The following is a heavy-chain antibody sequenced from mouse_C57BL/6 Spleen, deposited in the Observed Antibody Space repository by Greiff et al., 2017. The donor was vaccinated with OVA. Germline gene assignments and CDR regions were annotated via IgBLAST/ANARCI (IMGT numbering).Heavy chain of an antibody. CDR1: GYSITSGYY. CDR2: ISYDGSY. Sequence: EVHLVESGPGLVKPSQSLSLTCSVTGYSITSGYYWNWLRQFPGNKLEWMGYISYDGSYNYNPSLKNRISITRDTSKNQCFLKLKSVTTEDTATYYCAREEITTATFAYWGQGTLVTVSA. V-gene: IGHV3-6*01. CDR3: AREEITTATFAY. D-gene: IGHD1-2*01. J-gene: IGHJ3*01.